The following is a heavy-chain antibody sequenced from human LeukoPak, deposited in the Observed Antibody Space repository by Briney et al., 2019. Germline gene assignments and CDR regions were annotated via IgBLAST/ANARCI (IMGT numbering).Heavy chain of an antibody. J-gene: IGHJ4*02. CDR2: IYPGDSDP. CDR3: VRHGLGSSWFGFDY. CDR1: GYTFTTYW. V-gene: IGHV5-51*01. Sequence: GESLKISCKGSGYTFTTYWIAWVRQMPGKGPEWRGIIYPGDSDPRYSPSFQGQVTISADKSISTAYLQWSSLEASDSAMYYCVRHGLGSSWFGFDYWGQGTLVTVSS. D-gene: IGHD6-13*01.